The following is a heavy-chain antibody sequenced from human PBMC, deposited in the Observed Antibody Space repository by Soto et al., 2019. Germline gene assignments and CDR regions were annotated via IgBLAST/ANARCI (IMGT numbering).Heavy chain of an antibody. J-gene: IGHJ4*02. CDR3: AKGAIFGVVPEGYYFDY. CDR2: ISWNSGSI. CDR1: GFTFDDYA. Sequence: GGSLRLSCAASGFTFDDYAMHWVRQAPGKDLEWVLGISWNSGSIGYADSVKGRFTISRDNAKNSLYLQMNSLRAEDTALYYCAKGAIFGVVPEGYYFDYWGQGTLVTVSS. V-gene: IGHV3-9*01. D-gene: IGHD3-3*01.